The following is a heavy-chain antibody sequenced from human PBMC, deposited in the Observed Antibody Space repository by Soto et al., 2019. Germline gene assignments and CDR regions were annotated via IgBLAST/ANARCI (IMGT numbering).Heavy chain of an antibody. CDR3: ARDPGYSYGYT. D-gene: IGHD5-18*01. CDR2: INAGNGNT. V-gene: IGHV1-3*01. CDR1: GYTFTSYA. Sequence: QVQLVQSGAEVKKPGASVKVSCKASGYTFTSYAMHWVRQAPGQRLEWMGWINAGNGNTKYSQKFQGRVTITRDTSASTAYMELSRLRSEDTAVYYCARDPGYSYGYTWGQGTLVTGSS. J-gene: IGHJ5*02.